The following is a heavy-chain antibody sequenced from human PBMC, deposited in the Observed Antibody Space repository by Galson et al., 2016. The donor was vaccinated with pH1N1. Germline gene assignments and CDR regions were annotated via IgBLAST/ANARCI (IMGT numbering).Heavy chain of an antibody. Sequence: LRLSCAASGFTFSTFWMHWVRQVPGKGLEWVSRISSDGSSTSYADSVKGRFTISRDNAGNTLYLQMNSLRDEDAALYYCARVRLVLPGDPTGYFDLWGQGALVTVSS. V-gene: IGHV3-74*01. CDR3: ARVRLVLPGDPTGYFDL. J-gene: IGHJ4*02. CDR1: GFTFSTFW. CDR2: ISSDGSST. D-gene: IGHD3-9*01.